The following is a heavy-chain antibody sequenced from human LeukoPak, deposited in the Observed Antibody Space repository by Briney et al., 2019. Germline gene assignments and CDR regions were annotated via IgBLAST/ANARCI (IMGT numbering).Heavy chain of an antibody. J-gene: IGHJ4*02. CDR3: ARWATGAAAGNFDY. D-gene: IGHD6-13*01. CDR1: VGSVNSGNHY. CDR2: IYHNGIN. Sequence: PSETLSLTCTVAVGSVNSGNHYWRWIRQPPGKGLEWIGSIYHNGINYYNPSVASRVTISVDTSKNQFSLNLTAVTAADSAVYFCARWATGAAAGNFDYWGQGTLVTVSS. V-gene: IGHV4-39*01.